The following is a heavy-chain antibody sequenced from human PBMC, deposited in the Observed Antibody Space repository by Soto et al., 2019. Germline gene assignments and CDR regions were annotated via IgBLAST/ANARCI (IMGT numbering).Heavy chain of an antibody. V-gene: IGHV4-61*01. CDR3: ARARSVRASKGFFDY. J-gene: IGHJ4*02. CDR1: GGSVSSGSYY. CDR2: IYYSGRT. Sequence: QVQLQDSGPGLVKPSETLSLTCTVSGGSVSSGSYYWSWIRQPPGKGLEWIGYIYYSGRTNYNPSLTSRVTIAVDTSKNEFSLKLSSVTAADTAVYYCARARSVRASKGFFDYWGQGTLVTVSS.